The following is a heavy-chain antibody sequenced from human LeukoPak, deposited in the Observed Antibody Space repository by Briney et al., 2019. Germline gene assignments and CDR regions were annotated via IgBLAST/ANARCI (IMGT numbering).Heavy chain of an antibody. J-gene: IGHJ4*02. D-gene: IGHD2-2*01. CDR1: GFTFSSYA. Sequence: GGSLGLSCAASGFTFSSYAMSWVRQAPGKGLEWVSAISGSGGSTYYADSVKGRFTISRDNSKNTLYLQMNSLRAEDTAVYYCAKDVNLVVPAACDYWGQGTLVTVSS. V-gene: IGHV3-23*01. CDR2: ISGSGGST. CDR3: AKDVNLVVPAACDY.